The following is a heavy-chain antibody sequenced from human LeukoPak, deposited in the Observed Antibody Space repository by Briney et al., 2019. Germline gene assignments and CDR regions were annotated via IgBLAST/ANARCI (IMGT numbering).Heavy chain of an antibody. D-gene: IGHD5-12*01. CDR1: GGTFSSYA. J-gene: IGHJ6*02. Sequence: VASVKVSCKASGGTFSSYAISWVRQAPGQGLEWMGRIIPILGIANYAQKFQGRVTITADKSTSTAYMELSSLRSEDTAVYYCARDGGYSGYDQDYYYGMDVWGQGTTVTVSS. V-gene: IGHV1-69*04. CDR3: ARDGGYSGYDQDYYYGMDV. CDR2: IIPILGIA.